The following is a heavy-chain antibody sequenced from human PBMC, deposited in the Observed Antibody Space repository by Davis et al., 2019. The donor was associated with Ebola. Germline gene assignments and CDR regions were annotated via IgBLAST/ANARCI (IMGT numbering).Heavy chain of an antibody. J-gene: IGHJ4*02. CDR2: IDPKSGGG. Sequence: ASVKVSCKASGYTFTDYYIHWVRQAPGQALEWTAWIDPKSGGGNYAPKFQGRVTMTTDTSISTAYMDLSSLRSDDTAVFYCVRELHGGEFNYWGQGTLVSVSS. CDR3: VRELHGGEFNY. D-gene: IGHD3-16*01. V-gene: IGHV1-2*02. CDR1: GYTFTDYY.